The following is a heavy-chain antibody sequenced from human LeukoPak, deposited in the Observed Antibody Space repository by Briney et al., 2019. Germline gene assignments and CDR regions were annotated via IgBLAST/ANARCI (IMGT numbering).Heavy chain of an antibody. CDR1: GFTFDDYA. V-gene: IGHV3-9*01. D-gene: IGHD2/OR15-2a*01. J-gene: IGHJ6*03. CDR2: ISWNSGNI. CDR3: AKDAYGGATFFYYMDV. Sequence: GGSLRLSCAGSGFTFDDYAMHWVRQTPGKGLEWVSGISWNSGNIAYADFVGGRFTISRDNAKNSLSLQMNSLSDEDTAVYYCAKDAYGGATFFYYMDVRGKGTTVTVSS.